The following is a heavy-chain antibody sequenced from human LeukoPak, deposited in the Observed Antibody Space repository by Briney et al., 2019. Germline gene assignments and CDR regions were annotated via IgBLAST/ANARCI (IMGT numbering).Heavy chain of an antibody. CDR3: ARDGGDYPNWFDP. Sequence: SVKVSCKASGYTFTRYAINWLRQAPGQGLEWMGGIIPIFGTANYAQKFQGRVTITADESTSTAYMELSSLRSEDTAVYYCARDGGDYPNWFDPWGQGTLVTVSS. D-gene: IGHD4-17*01. J-gene: IGHJ5*02. CDR2: IIPIFGTA. V-gene: IGHV1-69*13. CDR1: GYTFTRYA.